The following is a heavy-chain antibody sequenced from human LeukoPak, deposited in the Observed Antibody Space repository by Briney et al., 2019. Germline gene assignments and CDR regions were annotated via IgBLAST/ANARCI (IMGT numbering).Heavy chain of an antibody. CDR1: GYTFTSYY. Sequence: ASVKISCKASGYTFTSYYMHWVRQAPGQGLEWMGIINPSGGSTSYAQKFQGRVTMTRDTSTSTVYMELSSLRSEDTAVYYCARTYYDSSGYHYFDYWGQGTLVTVSS. CDR3: ARTYYDSSGYHYFDY. J-gene: IGHJ4*02. D-gene: IGHD3-22*01. CDR2: INPSGGST. V-gene: IGHV1-46*01.